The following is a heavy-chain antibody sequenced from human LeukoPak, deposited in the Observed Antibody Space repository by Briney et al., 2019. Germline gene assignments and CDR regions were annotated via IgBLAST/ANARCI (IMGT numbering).Heavy chain of an antibody. CDR2: ISAYNGNT. D-gene: IGHD2-15*01. V-gene: IGHV1-18*04. J-gene: IGHJ3*02. Sequence: GASVKVSCKASGYTFTSYGISWVRQAPGQGLEWMGWISAYNGNTNYAQTLQGRVTMTTDTSTSTAYMELRSLRSDDTAVYYCARIYCSGGSCYPYVAFDIWGQGTMVTVSS. CDR3: ARIYCSGGSCYPYVAFDI. CDR1: GYTFTSYG.